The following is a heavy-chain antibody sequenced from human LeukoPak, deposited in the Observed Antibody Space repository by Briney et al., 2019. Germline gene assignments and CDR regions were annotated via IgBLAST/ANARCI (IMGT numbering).Heavy chain of an antibody. V-gene: IGHV4-39*07. Sequence: SETLSLTCTVSGGSISSSSYYWGWIRQPPGKGLEWIGSIYYCGSTYYNPSLKSRVTISVDTSKNQFSLKLSSVTAADTAVYYCARGYSSTHWGQGALVTVSS. J-gene: IGHJ4*02. D-gene: IGHD6-13*01. CDR3: ARGYSSTH. CDR1: GGSISSSSYY. CDR2: IYYCGST.